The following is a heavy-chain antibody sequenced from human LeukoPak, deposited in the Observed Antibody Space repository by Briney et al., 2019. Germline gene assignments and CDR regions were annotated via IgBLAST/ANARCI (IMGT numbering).Heavy chain of an antibody. CDR3: ATWRTAKTGFDY. D-gene: IGHD1-1*01. J-gene: IGHJ4*02. CDR1: GGSISNNY. Sequence: PSETLSLTCTVSGGSISNNYWAWIRQPPGKGLECIGSIYHSGSPYYNPSLKSRVTISVDTSKNQFSLRLSSVTAADTAVYYCATWRTAKTGFDYWGQGTLVTVSS. CDR2: IYHSGSP. V-gene: IGHV4-39*01.